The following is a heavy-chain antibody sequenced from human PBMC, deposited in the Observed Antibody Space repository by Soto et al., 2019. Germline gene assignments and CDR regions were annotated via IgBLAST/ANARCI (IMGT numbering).Heavy chain of an antibody. J-gene: IGHJ4*02. Sequence: SETLSLTCTVSGASVSSASYYWGWIRHSPGKGLEWIANIYFSGSTNYNPSLRSRVTISVDTSKNQFPLKLTSVTAADTAVYYCARVPVRIFGGGIASAYFDYWGRGTLVTVSS. CDR1: GASVSSASYY. D-gene: IGHD3-16*02. V-gene: IGHV4-61*01. CDR2: IYFSGST. CDR3: ARVPVRIFGGGIASAYFDY.